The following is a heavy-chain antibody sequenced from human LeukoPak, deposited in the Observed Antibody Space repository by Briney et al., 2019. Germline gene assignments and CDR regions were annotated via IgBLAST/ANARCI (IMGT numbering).Heavy chain of an antibody. CDR1: GFSFSTYW. V-gene: IGHV3-7*01. J-gene: IGHJ4*02. CDR3: ARDPGSSSFDL. CDR2: IDRDGSVR. Sequence: GGSLRLSGSASGFSFSTYWMGWVRQTPETGLEFVANIDRDGSVRNYMDSLRGRSTISRDNAKKSMYLEINSLRADDTAVYYCARDPGSSSFDLWGRGALVTVSS. D-gene: IGHD6-13*01.